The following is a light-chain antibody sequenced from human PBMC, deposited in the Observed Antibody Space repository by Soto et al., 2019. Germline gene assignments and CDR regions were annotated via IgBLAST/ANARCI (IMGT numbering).Light chain of an antibody. CDR3: QQYNNWPRT. Sequence: EIVMTQSPATLSVSPGERATLSCRASQSVSSNLAWYQQKPGQAPSLLIYGASTRATGTPARFSGSGFGTEFTLTISSLQSEDFAVYYCQQYNNWPRTFGQGTKV. J-gene: IGKJ1*01. CDR1: QSVSSN. CDR2: GAS. V-gene: IGKV3-15*01.